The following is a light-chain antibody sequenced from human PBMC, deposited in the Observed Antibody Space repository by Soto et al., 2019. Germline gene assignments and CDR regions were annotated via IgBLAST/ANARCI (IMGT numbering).Light chain of an antibody. J-gene: IGKJ3*01. CDR3: QRPNSFPFT. Sequence: DIQMTQSPSSVSASVGDRVTITCRASQGISSWLAWYQQKPGKAPKLLIFAASRVQRGVPSMVSASGSGTDFTLTLICWQPEDFATSYCQRPNSFPFTFGPGTKVDIK. CDR2: AAS. CDR1: QGISSW. V-gene: IGKV1-12*01.